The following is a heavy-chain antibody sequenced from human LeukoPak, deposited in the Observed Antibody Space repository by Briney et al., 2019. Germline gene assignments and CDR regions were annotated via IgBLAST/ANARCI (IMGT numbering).Heavy chain of an antibody. D-gene: IGHD3-16*01. Sequence: GGSLRLSCAASGFTFSSYWMNWARQAPGKGLEWVASINHNGNVNYYVDSVKGRFTISRDSAKNSLYLQMSNLRAEDTAVYFCVRGGGLDVWGQGATVTVSS. CDR2: INHNGNVN. J-gene: IGHJ6*02. CDR3: VRGGGLDV. CDR1: GFTFSSYW. V-gene: IGHV3-7*03.